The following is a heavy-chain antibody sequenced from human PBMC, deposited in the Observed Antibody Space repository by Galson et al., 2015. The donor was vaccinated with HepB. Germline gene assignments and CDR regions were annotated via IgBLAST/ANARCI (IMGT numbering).Heavy chain of an antibody. J-gene: IGHJ4*02. D-gene: IGHD6-6*01. Sequence: SLRLSCAASGFTFDDYAMHWVRQAPGKGLEWVSGISWNSGSIGYADSVKGRFTISRDNAKNSLYLQMNSLRAEDTALYYRAKDWQLGAFDYWGQGTLVTVSS. CDR3: AKDWQLGAFDY. CDR1: GFTFDDYA. CDR2: ISWNSGSI. V-gene: IGHV3-9*01.